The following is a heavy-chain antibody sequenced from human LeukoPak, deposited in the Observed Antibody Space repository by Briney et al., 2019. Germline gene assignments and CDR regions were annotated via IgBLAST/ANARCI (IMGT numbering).Heavy chain of an antibody. J-gene: IGHJ4*02. V-gene: IGHV1-2*02. Sequence: SLKVSCKASGYTFTRYYMHWVRQAPGQGLDWMGWINPNSGGTNYAQKFQGRVTMTRDTSISTAYMELSRLRSDDTAVYYCARGRYYYDNLDYWGQGTLVTVSS. CDR2: INPNSGGT. D-gene: IGHD3-22*01. CDR3: ARGRYYYDNLDY. CDR1: GYTFTRYY.